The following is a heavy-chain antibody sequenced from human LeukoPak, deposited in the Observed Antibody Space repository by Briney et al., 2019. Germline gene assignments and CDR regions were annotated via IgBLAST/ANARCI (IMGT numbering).Heavy chain of an antibody. CDR2: IWHDGNKK. CDR3: VVVLVPAAVWQFDV. CDR1: GYPFSQHG. V-gene: IGHV3-33*01. D-gene: IGHD2-2*01. Sequence: SGRSLRLSCFAAGYPFSQHGIHWVRQAPGRGLEWLAVIWHDGNKKENADSVRGRFIVSKDNSENTLSLQMNSLRAEDTAVYYCVVVLVPAAVWQFDVWGRGTLVAVSS. J-gene: IGHJ2*01.